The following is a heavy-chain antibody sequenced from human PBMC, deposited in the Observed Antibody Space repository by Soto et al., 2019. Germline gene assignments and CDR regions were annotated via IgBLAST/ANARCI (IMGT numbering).Heavy chain of an antibody. CDR3: ARSQGSSPSLGLYYYYYYGMDV. Sequence: QVQLVQSGAEVKKPGSSVKVSCKASGGTFSSYAISWVRQAPGQGLEWMGGIIPISGTANYAQKFHGRVTVTADASTSTAYMELSSLRYEDTAVYYCARSQGSSPSLGLYYYYYYGMDVWGQGTTVTVSS. V-gene: IGHV1-69*01. CDR2: IIPISGTA. J-gene: IGHJ6*02. D-gene: IGHD2-2*01. CDR1: GGTFSSYA.